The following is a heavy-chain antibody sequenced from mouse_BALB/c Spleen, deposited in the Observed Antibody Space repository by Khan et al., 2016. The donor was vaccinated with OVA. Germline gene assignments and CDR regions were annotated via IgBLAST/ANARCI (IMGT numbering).Heavy chain of an antibody. V-gene: IGHV1S137*01. CDR2: ISTYYGHP. CDR3: TRGGGGNRFAY. CDR1: GYTFTDFT. J-gene: IGHJ3*01. Sequence: QVQLQQSGAELVRPGVSVKISCKGSGYTFTDFTMHWVRQSHAMSLEWIGVISTYYGHPTYNQKFKDKATMTVDKSSSTAYMELARLTSEDSAIYYCTRGGGGNRFAYWGQGTLVTVTA.